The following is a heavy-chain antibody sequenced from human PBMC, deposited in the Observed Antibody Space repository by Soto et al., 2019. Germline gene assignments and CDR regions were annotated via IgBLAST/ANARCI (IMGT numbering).Heavy chain of an antibody. J-gene: IGHJ5*02. D-gene: IGHD3-16*01. Sequence: PSETLSLTCNVSVGSIINYYWTWVRQSPEKGLEWIGYMYYNGNINYNPSLKSRVTISIDTSKNQFSLTLKSVTAADTAVYYCASGGNWFDPWGQGVLVTV. CDR3: ASGGNWFDP. CDR1: VGSIINYY. CDR2: MYYNGNI. V-gene: IGHV4-59*01.